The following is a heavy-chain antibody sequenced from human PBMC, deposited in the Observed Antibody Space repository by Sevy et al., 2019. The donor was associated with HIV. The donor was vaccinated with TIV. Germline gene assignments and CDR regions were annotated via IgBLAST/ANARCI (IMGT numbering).Heavy chain of an antibody. V-gene: IGHV3-30-3*01. D-gene: IGHD3-3*01. CDR1: GFTFSSYA. Sequence: GGSLRLSCAASGFTFSSYAMHWVRQAPGKGLEWVAVISYDGSNKYYAESVKGRFTISRDNSKNTLYLQMNSLRAEDTAVYYCARDGMRPTYYDFWSGYQTLYGMDVWGQGTTVTVSS. CDR3: ARDGMRPTYYDFWSGYQTLYGMDV. CDR2: ISYDGSNK. J-gene: IGHJ6*02.